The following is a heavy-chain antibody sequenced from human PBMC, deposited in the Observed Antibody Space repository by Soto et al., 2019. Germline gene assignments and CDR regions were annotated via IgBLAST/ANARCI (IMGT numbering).Heavy chain of an antibody. V-gene: IGHV3-48*02. CDR1: GFTFTDYW. CDR2: ISSSSSTI. J-gene: IGHJ5*02. CDR3: ARENYGDYLNWFDP. D-gene: IGHD4-17*01. Sequence: PGGSLRLSCATSGFTFTDYWMNWVRQAPGKGLEWVSYISSSSSTIYYADSVKGRFTISRDNAKNSLYLQMNSLRDEDTAVYYCARENYGDYLNWFDPWGQGTLVTVSS.